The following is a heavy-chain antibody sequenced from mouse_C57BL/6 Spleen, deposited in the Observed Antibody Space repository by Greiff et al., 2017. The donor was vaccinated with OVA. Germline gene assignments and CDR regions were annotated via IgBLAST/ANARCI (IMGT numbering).Heavy chain of an antibody. CDR2: IHPNSGST. J-gene: IGHJ2*01. Sequence: VKLQQPGAELVKPGASVKLSCKAYGYTFTSYWMHWVKQRPGQGLEWIGMIHPNSGSTNYNEKFKSKATLTVDKSSSTAYMQLSSLTSEDSAVYYCARSGDYFDYWGQGTTLTVSS. D-gene: IGHD2-13*01. CDR3: ARSGDYFDY. CDR1: GYTFTSYW. V-gene: IGHV1-64*01.